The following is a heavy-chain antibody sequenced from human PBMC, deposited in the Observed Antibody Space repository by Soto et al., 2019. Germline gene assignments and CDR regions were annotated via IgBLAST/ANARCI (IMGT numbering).Heavy chain of an antibody. J-gene: IGHJ6*03. V-gene: IGHV4-39*01. CDR3: ARCLSFHASGSSFLDYYYYHMDV. D-gene: IGHD3-10*01. CDR2: MYSSGTT. Sequence: QLQLQESGPGLVKPSETLSLTCAVSGGSISRSSYYWRWIRQPPGKRLEWMGSMYSSGTTNYNPCLNCRVTISVDTTTSQFTLNLSSVDAADTAVYYCARCLSFHASGSSFLDYYYYHMDVWGKGTTVTVSS. CDR1: GGSISRSSYY.